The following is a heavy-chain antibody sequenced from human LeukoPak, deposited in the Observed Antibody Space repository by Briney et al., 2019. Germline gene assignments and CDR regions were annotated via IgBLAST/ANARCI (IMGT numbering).Heavy chain of an antibody. CDR3: AKDQVTLVRGIISDGFWFDP. J-gene: IGHJ5*02. CDR2: ISGSGGGT. CDR1: GFTFSNYA. D-gene: IGHD3-10*01. V-gene: IGHV3-23*01. Sequence: GGSLRLSCAASGFTFSNYAMSWVRQAPGKGLEWVSGISGSGGGTYYADSVKGRFTMSRDNSKNTLYLQMDSLRAEDTAVYYCAKDQVTLVRGIISDGFWFDPWGQGTLVTVSS.